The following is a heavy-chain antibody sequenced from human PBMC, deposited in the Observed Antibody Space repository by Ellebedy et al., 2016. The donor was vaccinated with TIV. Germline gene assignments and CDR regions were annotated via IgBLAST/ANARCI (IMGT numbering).Heavy chain of an antibody. J-gene: IGHJ3*02. D-gene: IGHD3-3*02. CDR2: IFTSGST. V-gene: IGHV4-4*07. CDR1: GGSISSYS. Sequence: MPSETLSLTCTVSGGSISSYSWSWIRQPAGEGLEWIGRIFTSGSTNFNPSLKSRVTMSLDTSKNQFSLKLTSVTAADTAVYYCARDGRLAPRAFDTWGQGTMVTVSS. CDR3: ARDGRLAPRAFDT.